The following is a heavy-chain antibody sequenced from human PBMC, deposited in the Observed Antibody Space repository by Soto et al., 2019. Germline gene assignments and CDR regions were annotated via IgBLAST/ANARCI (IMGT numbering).Heavy chain of an antibody. CDR2: MDPNSGST. CDR1: WYTFTTYD. V-gene: IGHV1-8*01. D-gene: IGHD3-3*01. CDR3: ARERKFDFWRKGLDV. J-gene: IGHJ6*02. Sequence: GASVKVSCKASWYTFTTYDINLLRQAPGQWLEWLGWMDPNSGSTGYAQNFQGRITMTRNISRNTAHMELSSLQSEDTAVYYCARERKFDFWRKGLDVWGQGTTVTVSS.